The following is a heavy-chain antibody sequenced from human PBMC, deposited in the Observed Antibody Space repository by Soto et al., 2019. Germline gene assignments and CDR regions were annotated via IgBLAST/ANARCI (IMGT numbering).Heavy chain of an antibody. CDR2: ISAYNGNT. CDR1: GYTFTSYG. J-gene: IGHJ6*02. CDR3: ARDYYGSGSYYTPYYYYGMDV. D-gene: IGHD3-10*01. Sequence: QVQLVQSGAEVKKPGASVKVSCKASGYTFTSYGISWVRQAPGQGLEWMGWISAYNGNTNYAQKLQDRVTMTTDTSTSTAYMELRSLRSDDTAVYYCARDYYGSGSYYTPYYYYGMDVWGQGTTVTVSS. V-gene: IGHV1-18*01.